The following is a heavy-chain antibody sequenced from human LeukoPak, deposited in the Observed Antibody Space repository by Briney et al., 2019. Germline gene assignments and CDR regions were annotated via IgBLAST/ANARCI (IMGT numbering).Heavy chain of an antibody. J-gene: IGHJ4*02. V-gene: IGHV3-74*01. CDR3: AKDIYYDSSGSRFDY. D-gene: IGHD3-22*01. CDR1: GFTFSNYW. Sequence: QPGGSLRLSCAASGFTFSNYWMHWVRQAPGKGLVWVSRINSDGSSTSYADSVKGRFTISRDNAKNTLYLQMNSLRTEDTALYYCAKDIYYDSSGSRFDYWGQGTLVTVSS. CDR2: INSDGSST.